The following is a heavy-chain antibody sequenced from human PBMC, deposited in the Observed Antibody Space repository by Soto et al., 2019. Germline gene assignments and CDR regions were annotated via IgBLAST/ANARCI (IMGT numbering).Heavy chain of an antibody. D-gene: IGHD4-17*01. CDR1: GFSLDEYG. CDR2: MHRNGATT. CDR3: ARDHRWGYVYGDSGDS. J-gene: IGHJ5*01. Sequence: EVQLVDSGGGVVRPGGSLRLACAASGFSLDEYGMSWVRQAPGKGLEWVSGMHRNGATTGYADSVKGRFTMSRDDTKNSLYLQMNRLRAEDTAFYYWARDHRWGYVYGDSGDSWGHGTLVTVSS. V-gene: IGHV3-20*04.